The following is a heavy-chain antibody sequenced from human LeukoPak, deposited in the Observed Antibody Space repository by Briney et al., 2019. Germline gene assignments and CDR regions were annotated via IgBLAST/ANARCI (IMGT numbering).Heavy chain of an antibody. V-gene: IGHV4-30-4*01. J-gene: IGHJ4*02. Sequence: SQTLSLTCTVSGGSISSGDYYWSWIRQPPGKGLEWIGHIYYSGSTYNNPSLKSRLTISIDTSKNQFSLKLSSVTAADTAVYYCARVKAATNLVDYWGQGTLVTVSS. CDR3: ARVKAATNLVDY. D-gene: IGHD6-25*01. CDR2: IYYSGST. CDR1: GGSISSGDYY.